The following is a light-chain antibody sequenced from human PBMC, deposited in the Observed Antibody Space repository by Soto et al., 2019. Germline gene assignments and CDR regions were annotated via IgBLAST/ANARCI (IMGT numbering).Light chain of an antibody. V-gene: IGKV3-15*01. Sequence: MPQSPTTLSXXVGDXVTIXXRANQSVISKLAWYQQKPCQAPRLLLSGEYTSATGIPCRFSGRGSGKEFTLTMRRLPSEDFEVYSFQVYNNWAGLTFGGGNNV. CDR2: GEY. CDR3: QVYNNWAGLT. J-gene: IGKJ4*01. CDR1: QSVISK.